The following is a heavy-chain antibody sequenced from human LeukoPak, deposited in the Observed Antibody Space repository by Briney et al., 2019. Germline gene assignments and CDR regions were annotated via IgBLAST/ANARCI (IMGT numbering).Heavy chain of an antibody. CDR3: AKDQWLQNMGSPGFDY. J-gene: IGHJ4*02. D-gene: IGHD5-24*01. CDR2: ISGSGGIT. Sequence: GGSLTLSCAASGFTFSSYAMSWVRQAPGKGLEWVSAISGSGGITYYTDSVKGRFTISRDNSKNTLYLQMNSLRAEDTAVYYCAKDQWLQNMGSPGFDYWGQGTLVTVSS. V-gene: IGHV3-23*01. CDR1: GFTFSSYA.